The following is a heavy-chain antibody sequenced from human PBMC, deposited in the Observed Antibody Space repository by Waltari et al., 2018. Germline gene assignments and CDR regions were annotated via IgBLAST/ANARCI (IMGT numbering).Heavy chain of an antibody. CDR3: ARVMGSVDF. V-gene: IGHV1-8*03. J-gene: IGHJ4*02. D-gene: IGHD3-16*01. CDR1: GYTFTSYD. Sequence: QVQLVQSGAEVKKPGASVKVSCKASGYTFTSYDINWVRQAAGQGLEWMGWINPNSGNTGYAQRFQGRLTITRDTSISTAYMELSSLRSEDTAIDYCARVMGSVDFWGQGTLVTVSS. CDR2: INPNSGNT.